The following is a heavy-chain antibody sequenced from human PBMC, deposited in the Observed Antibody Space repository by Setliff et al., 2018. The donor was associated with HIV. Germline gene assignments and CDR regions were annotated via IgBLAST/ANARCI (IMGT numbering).Heavy chain of an antibody. V-gene: IGHV4-34*01. J-gene: IGHJ4*02. Sequence: SETLSLTCAVYGGSFSAYYWSWVRQPPEKGLEWIGEINPGGSATYNPSLKSRVTISVDTSKNQFSLKLSSVTAADTAVYYCARGGVLDYGLNFDYWGQGTLVTVSS. D-gene: IGHD4-17*01. CDR1: GGSFSAYY. CDR2: INPGGSA. CDR3: ARGGVLDYGLNFDY.